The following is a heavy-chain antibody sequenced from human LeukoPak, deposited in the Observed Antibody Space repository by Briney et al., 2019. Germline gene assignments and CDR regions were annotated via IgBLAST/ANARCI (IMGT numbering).Heavy chain of an antibody. CDR1: GFTVISNS. Sequence: GGSLRLSCTVSGFTVISNSWSWVRQAPGKGLEWVSFIYSGGNTHYSDSVKGRFTISRDNANNSLHLQMNSLRVEDTGIYFCARGSTFGGVISDFWGQGTLVTVSS. CDR2: IYSGGNT. CDR3: ARGSTFGGVISDF. J-gene: IGHJ4*02. V-gene: IGHV3-53*01. D-gene: IGHD3-16*02.